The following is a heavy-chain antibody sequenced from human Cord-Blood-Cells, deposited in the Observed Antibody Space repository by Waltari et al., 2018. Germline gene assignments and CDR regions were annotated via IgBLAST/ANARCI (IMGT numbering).Heavy chain of an antibody. J-gene: IGHJ6*02. Sequence: QVQLQQWGAGLLKPSETLSLTCAVYGGSFSGYYWSWIRQPPGKGLEWIGEINHSGSPTNNPALKSRVTISVDTSKNQFSLKLSSVTAADTAVYYCASNRLYYYYGMDVWGQGTTVTVSS. CDR3: ASNRLYYYYGMDV. V-gene: IGHV4-34*01. CDR1: GGSFSGYY. CDR2: INHSGSP. D-gene: IGHD6-25*01.